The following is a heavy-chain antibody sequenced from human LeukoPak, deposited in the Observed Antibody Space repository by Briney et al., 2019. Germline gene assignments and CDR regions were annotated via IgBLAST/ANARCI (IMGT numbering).Heavy chain of an antibody. Sequence: GGSLRLSCAASGFTFSDYYMSWIRQAPGKGLEWVSYISSSGSTIYYADSVKGRFTISRDNAKNSLYLQMNSLRAEDTAVYYCARDYSSGWYSPYYGMDVWGQGTTVTVSS. CDR2: ISSSGSTI. CDR3: ARDYSSGWYSPYYGMDV. V-gene: IGHV3-11*01. J-gene: IGHJ6*02. D-gene: IGHD6-19*01. CDR1: GFTFSDYY.